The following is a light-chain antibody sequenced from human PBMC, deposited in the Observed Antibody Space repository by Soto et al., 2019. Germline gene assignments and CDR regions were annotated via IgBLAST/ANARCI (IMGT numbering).Light chain of an antibody. V-gene: IGKV3-20*01. J-gene: IGKJ3*01. Sequence: ERGLTQALGTGSLAPGEGAAVCCRVSQSINSKSLVWYQRKFGQAPRLLIYNTSSRATGIQDRFSGSGSGTDFTLSISRLEPEDFAVYCCQHYGGSFIFGPGTKVDIK. CDR3: QHYGGSFI. CDR1: QSINSKS. CDR2: NTS.